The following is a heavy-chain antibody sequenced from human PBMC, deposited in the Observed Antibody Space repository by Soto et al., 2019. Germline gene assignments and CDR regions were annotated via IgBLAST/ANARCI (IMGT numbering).Heavy chain of an antibody. D-gene: IGHD3-3*01. V-gene: IGHV4-30-4*01. Sequence: TLSLTCTVSGGSISSGDYYWSWIRQPPGKGLEWIGYIYYSGSTYYNPSLKSRVTISVDPSMTHFSLKLSSVTPADPALYXXPRDPRGFLSVYSYGDGMDVWGQGTTVTVSS. J-gene: IGHJ6*02. CDR3: PRDPRGFLSVYSYGDGMDV. CDR2: IYYSGST. CDR1: GGSISSGDYY.